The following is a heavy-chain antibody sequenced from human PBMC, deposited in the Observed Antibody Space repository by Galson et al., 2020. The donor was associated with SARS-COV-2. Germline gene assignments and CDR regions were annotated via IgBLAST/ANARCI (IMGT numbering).Heavy chain of an antibody. D-gene: IGHD2-15*01. V-gene: IGHV3-33*01. J-gene: IGHJ4*02. CDR2: IWYDGDHQ. CDR1: GFTFGGHG. CDR3: ATVRGCCGGGNGYEVDY. Sequence: TGGPLRLSCPPLGFTFGGHGMHWARQSPGKGLEWVEMIWYDGDHQYFGDPVQGRFIISRDKSKNTLFLQMINLKIEDTAVYYCATVRGCCGGGNGYEVDYWGQGTLVTVSS.